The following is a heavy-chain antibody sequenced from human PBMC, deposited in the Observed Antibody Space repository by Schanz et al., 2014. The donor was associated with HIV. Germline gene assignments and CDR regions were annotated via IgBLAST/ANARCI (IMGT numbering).Heavy chain of an antibody. CDR1: GGSFSGHY. Sequence: QVQVQQTGAGLLKPSETLTLTCVVYGGSFSGHYWSWIRQSPGKGLEWIGEIYQSGGTDYSPSFKSRITMSLDTSKNQLSLNLSFVTAADTAVYYCGRGTDDFPPDSWGQGTQVIVSS. D-gene: IGHD3-3*01. CDR3: GRGTDDFPPDS. J-gene: IGHJ4*02. CDR2: IYQSGGT. V-gene: IGHV4-34*01.